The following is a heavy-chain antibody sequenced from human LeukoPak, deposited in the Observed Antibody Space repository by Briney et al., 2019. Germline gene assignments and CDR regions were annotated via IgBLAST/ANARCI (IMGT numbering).Heavy chain of an antibody. J-gene: IGHJ3*02. D-gene: IGHD3-22*01. Sequence: PSETLSLTCTVSGGSISSGDYYWSWIRQPPGKGLEWIGYIYYSGSTYYNPSLKSRVTISVDTSKNQFSLKLSSVTAADTAVYYCARFLVIGAFDIWGQGTMVTVSS. CDR1: GGSISSGDYY. CDR3: ARFLVIGAFDI. CDR2: IYYSGST. V-gene: IGHV4-30-4*02.